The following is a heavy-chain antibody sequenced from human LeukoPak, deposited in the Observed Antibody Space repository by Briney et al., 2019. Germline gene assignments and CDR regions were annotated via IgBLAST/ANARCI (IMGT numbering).Heavy chain of an antibody. Sequence: PGGSLRLSCAASGFTFSSYWMSWVRQAPGKGLEWVATIKQDGSEKYYVDSVKGRFTISRDNAKNSLYLQMNSLRAEDTAVYYCARSSGWYLFYFDYWGQGTLVTVSS. V-gene: IGHV3-7*01. D-gene: IGHD6-19*01. J-gene: IGHJ4*02. CDR1: GFTFSSYW. CDR3: ARSSGWYLFYFDY. CDR2: IKQDGSEK.